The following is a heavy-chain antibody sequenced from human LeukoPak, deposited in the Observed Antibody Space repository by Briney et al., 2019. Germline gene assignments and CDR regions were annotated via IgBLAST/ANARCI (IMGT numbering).Heavy chain of an antibody. CDR3: ARRYCSGGSCYPNSNNWFDP. D-gene: IGHD2-15*01. V-gene: IGHV4-34*01. J-gene: IGHJ5*02. CDR2: INHSGST. CDR1: GGSFSGYY. Sequence: SETLSLTCAVYGGSFSGYYWSWIRQPPGKGLEWIGEINHSGSTNYNPSLKSRVTISVDTSKNQFSLKLSSVTAADTAVYYCARRYCSGGSCYPNSNNWFDPWAREPWSPSPQ.